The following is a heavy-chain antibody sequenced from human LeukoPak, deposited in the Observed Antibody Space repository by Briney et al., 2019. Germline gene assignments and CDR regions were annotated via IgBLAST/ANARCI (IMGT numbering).Heavy chain of an antibody. CDR3: ARERDSSSWPNWFDP. CDR1: GYTFTSYG. D-gene: IGHD6-13*01. Sequence: GASVRVSCKASGYTFTSYGISWVRQAPGQGLEWMGWINPNSGGTNYAQKFQGRVTMTRDTSISTAYMELSRLRSDDTAVYYCARERDSSSWPNWFDPWGQGTLVTVSS. V-gene: IGHV1-2*02. J-gene: IGHJ5*02. CDR2: INPNSGGT.